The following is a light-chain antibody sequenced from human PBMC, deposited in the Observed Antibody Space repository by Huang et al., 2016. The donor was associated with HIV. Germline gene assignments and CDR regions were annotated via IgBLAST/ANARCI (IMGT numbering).Light chain of an antibody. CDR3: RQRSNWPLT. CDR1: QRVRSS. V-gene: IGKV3-11*01. CDR2: DTS. Sequence: EVVLTQSPATLSLSPGERATLSCRASQRVRSSLAWYQQIPGQAPRLLIYDTSVRATGVPGRISGSGSGTDFTLTISSLEPEDSALYYCRQRSNWPLTFGGGTKVEIK. J-gene: IGKJ4*01.